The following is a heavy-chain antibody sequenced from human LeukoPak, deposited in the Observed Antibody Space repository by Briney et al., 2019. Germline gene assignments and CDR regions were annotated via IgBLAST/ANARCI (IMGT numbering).Heavy chain of an antibody. V-gene: IGHV3-21*01. D-gene: IGHD4-17*01. CDR1: GFTFSSYG. CDR3: ARDENDYGDLDY. Sequence: PGGSLRLSCAASGFTFSSYGMHWVRQAPGKGLEWVSSISSSSSYIYYADSVKGRFTISRDNAKNSLYLQMNSLRAEDTAVYYCARDENDYGDLDYWGQGTLVTVSS. CDR2: ISSSSSYI. J-gene: IGHJ4*02.